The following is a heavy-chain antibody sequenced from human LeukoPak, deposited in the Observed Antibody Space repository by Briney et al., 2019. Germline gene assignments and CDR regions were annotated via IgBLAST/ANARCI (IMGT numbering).Heavy chain of an antibody. CDR2: INPNSGST. Sequence: ASVKVSCKASGYTFTGYYMHWVRQAPGQGLEWMGWINPNSGSTNYAQKFRGWVTMTRDTSISTAYMELSRLRSDDTAVYYCARAKGWNYINFDYWGQGTLVTVSS. CDR3: ARAKGWNYINFDY. CDR1: GYTFTGYY. V-gene: IGHV1-2*04. D-gene: IGHD1-7*01. J-gene: IGHJ4*02.